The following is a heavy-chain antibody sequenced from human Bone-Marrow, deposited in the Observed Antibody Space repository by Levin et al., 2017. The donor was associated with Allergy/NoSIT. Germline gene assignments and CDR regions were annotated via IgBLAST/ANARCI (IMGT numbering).Heavy chain of an antibody. V-gene: IGHV1-69*13. D-gene: IGHD5-18*01. CDR2: ITPIFGTA. Sequence: ASVKVSCKPSEGTFSAYSFNWVRQAPGQGLEWIGGITPIFGTANYAQSFQGRVSITADESTGTAYMELRTLRSEDTDMYYCAKLNTALSGRQDYYAVDVWGQGTTVIVSS. J-gene: IGHJ6*02. CDR1: EGTFSAYS. CDR3: AKLNTALSGRQDYYAVDV.